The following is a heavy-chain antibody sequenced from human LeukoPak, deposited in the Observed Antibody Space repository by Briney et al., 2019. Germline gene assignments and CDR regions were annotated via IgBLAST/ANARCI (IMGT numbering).Heavy chain of an antibody. V-gene: IGHV3-20*04. CDR3: ARGFDAGYYDSSGHYAFDI. CDR1: GFTFDDYG. CDR2: INWNGGST. J-gene: IGHJ3*02. D-gene: IGHD3-22*01. Sequence: PGGSLRLSCAASGFTFDDYGMSWVRQAPGKGLEWVSGINWNGGSTGYADFVKGRFTISRDNAKNSLYLQMNSLRAEDTALYYCARGFDAGYYDSSGHYAFDIWGQGTMVTVSS.